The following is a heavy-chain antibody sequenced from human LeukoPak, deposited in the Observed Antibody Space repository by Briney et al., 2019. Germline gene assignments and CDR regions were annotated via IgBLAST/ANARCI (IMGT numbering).Heavy chain of an antibody. CDR1: GLTFSNFK. CDR3: ASWAGNTQSDSWSGPFDY. V-gene: IGHV3-48*03. D-gene: IGHD3-3*01. CDR2: ISDSGRTT. J-gene: IGHJ4*02. Sequence: PGGSLRLSCAVSGLTFSNFKMNWVRQALGKGLEWVSYISDSGRTTFYADSVKGRFTISRDNAKNSLYLQMSSLRVEDTAVYYCASWAGNTQSDSWSGPFDYWGQGTLVTVSS.